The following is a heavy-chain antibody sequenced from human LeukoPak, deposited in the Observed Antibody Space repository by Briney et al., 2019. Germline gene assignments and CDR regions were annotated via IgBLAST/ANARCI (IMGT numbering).Heavy chain of an antibody. V-gene: IGHV4-39*01. J-gene: IGHJ4*02. CDR1: GGSISSSGYY. CDR2: IYYSGST. CDR3: ARHIPYYYDSSGYRYYFDY. D-gene: IGHD3-22*01. Sequence: SETLSLTCTVSGGSISSSGYYWGWIRQPPGKGLEWIGSIYYSGSTYYNPSLKSRVTISVDTSKNQFSLKLSSVTAADTAVYYCARHIPYYYDSSGYRYYFDYWGQGTLVTVSS.